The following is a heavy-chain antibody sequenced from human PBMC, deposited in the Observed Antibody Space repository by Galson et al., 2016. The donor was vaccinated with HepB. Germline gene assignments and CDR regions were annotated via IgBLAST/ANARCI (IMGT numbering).Heavy chain of an antibody. CDR1: GGTFMNYA. Sequence: SVKVSCKASGGTFMNYAINWVRQAPGQGLEWMGRMIPVFGTANYAQKFQGRITITADESTSRVYMELSSLRSEDTAVYYCARDLEVVAGHGMGVWGQGTTVTVSS. D-gene: IGHD6-19*01. V-gene: IGHV1-69*13. J-gene: IGHJ6*02. CDR2: MIPVFGTA. CDR3: ARDLEVVAGHGMGV.